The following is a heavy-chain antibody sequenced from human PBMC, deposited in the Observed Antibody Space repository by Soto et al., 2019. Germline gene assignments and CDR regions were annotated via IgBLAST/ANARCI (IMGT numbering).Heavy chain of an antibody. V-gene: IGHV4-34*01. D-gene: IGHD3-10*01. CDR1: GGSFSGYY. CDR3: ARGITMVRGAYYFDY. J-gene: IGHJ4*02. Sequence: PSETLSLTCAVYGGSFSGYYWSWIRQPPGKGLEWIGEINHSGSTNYNPSLKSRVTISVDTSKNQFSLKLSSVTAADTAVYYCARGITMVRGAYYFDYWGQGTLVTVSS. CDR2: INHSGST.